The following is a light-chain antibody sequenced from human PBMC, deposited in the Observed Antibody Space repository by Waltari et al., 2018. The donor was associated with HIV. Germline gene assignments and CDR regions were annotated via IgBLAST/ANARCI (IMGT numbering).Light chain of an antibody. V-gene: IGLV1-40*01. CDR1: SSNIGAGYD. CDR3: QSYDSSLSVWV. CDR2: GNS. Sequence: QSVLTQPPSVSGAPGQRVTIPCTGRSSNIGAGYDVHWYQQIPGTAPKLLIYGNSHRPSGVPDRFSGSKSGTSASLAITGLQAEDEADYYCQSYDSSLSVWVFGGGTKLTVL. J-gene: IGLJ3*02.